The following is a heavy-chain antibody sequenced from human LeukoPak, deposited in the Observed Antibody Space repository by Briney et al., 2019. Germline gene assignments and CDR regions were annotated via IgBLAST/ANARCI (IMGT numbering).Heavy chain of an antibody. CDR1: GYAFISYD. CDR3: ARGVGGLGNMDV. J-gene: IGHJ6*03. Sequence: GASVKVSCKASGYAFISYDIDWVRQVTGQGLEWMGWMSPKSGNTDCAQKFKGRVTMTRNTSINTAYLELSSLTSDDTAVYFCARGVGGLGNMDVWGKGTTVIISS. CDR2: MSPKSGNT. V-gene: IGHV1-8*01. D-gene: IGHD3-16*01.